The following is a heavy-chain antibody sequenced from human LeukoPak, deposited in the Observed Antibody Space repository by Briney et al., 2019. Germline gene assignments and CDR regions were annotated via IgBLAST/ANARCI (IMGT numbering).Heavy chain of an antibody. V-gene: IGHV1-18*01. J-gene: IGHJ4*02. D-gene: IGHD4-17*01. CDR1: GYTFTNFG. Sequence: ASVKVSCKASGYTFTNFGISWVRQAPGQGLEWMGWISSYNGHTNNAQKLQGRVTMTTDTSTSTAYMELRSLRYDDTAVYYCARDSAVTTPSAPGFDYWGQGTLVTVSS. CDR2: ISSYNGHT. CDR3: ARDSAVTTPSAPGFDY.